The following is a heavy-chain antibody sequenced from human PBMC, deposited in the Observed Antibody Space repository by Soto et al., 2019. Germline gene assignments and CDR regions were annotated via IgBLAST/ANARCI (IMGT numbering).Heavy chain of an antibody. CDR3: ARISPAMVRGVIIFFDY. D-gene: IGHD3-10*01. CDR1: GYTFTSNG. J-gene: IGHJ4*02. CDR2: ISAYNGNT. Sequence: SVKASCKASGYTFTSNGISWVRQAPGQGHEWMGWISAYNGNTNYAQKLQGRVTMTTDTSTSTAYMELRSLRSDDTAVYYCARISPAMVRGVIIFFDYWGQGTLVSV. V-gene: IGHV1-18*04.